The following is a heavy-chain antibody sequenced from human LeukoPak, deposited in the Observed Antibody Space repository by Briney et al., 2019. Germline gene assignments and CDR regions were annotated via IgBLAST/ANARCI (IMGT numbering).Heavy chain of an antibody. J-gene: IGHJ4*02. CDR3: ARDFDYGDQDH. CDR2: IHGSGETT. Sequence: GGSLRLSCAASALRFSSFAMTWVRQVPGKGLEWVSGIHGSGETTYYADSVKGRFTISRDNSREMLYLQMNSLRAEDTAVYYCARDFDYGDQDHWGQGTLVTVSS. V-gene: IGHV3-23*01. D-gene: IGHD4-17*01. CDR1: ALRFSSFA.